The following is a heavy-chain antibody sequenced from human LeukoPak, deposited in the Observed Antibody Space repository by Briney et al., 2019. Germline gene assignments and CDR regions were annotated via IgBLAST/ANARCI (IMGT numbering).Heavy chain of an antibody. V-gene: IGHV3-48*03. J-gene: IGHJ4*02. CDR3: ARDWQQLAH. Sequence: GGSLRLSCAASGSSFSSYEMNWVRQAPGRGLEWVSYISSGGSTIYYADSVKGRFTISRDNAKNSLYLQMNSLRAEDTAFYYCARDWQQLAHWGQGTLVTVSS. CDR1: GSSFSSYE. D-gene: IGHD6-13*01. CDR2: ISSGGSTI.